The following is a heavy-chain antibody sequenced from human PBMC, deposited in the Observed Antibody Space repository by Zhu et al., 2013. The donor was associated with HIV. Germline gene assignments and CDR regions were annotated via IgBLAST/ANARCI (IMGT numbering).Heavy chain of an antibody. V-gene: IGHV1-2*02. D-gene: IGHD3-3*01. Sequence: QVHLVQSGAEVKKPGASVKVSCKTSGYTFNDYYVHWVRQAPGQGLEWMGWMSPNTGGTIYAQNFQGRVAMTTDTSTSTAYMELRSLRSDDTAVYYCARFAFRDSLEWLLPYYYGMDVVGPRDHGHRLL. CDR3: ARFAFRDSLEWLLPYYYGMDV. J-gene: IGHJ6*02. CDR1: GYTFNDYY. CDR2: MSPNTGGT.